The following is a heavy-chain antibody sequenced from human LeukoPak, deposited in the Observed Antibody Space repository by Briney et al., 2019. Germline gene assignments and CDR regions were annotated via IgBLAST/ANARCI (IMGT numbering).Heavy chain of an antibody. J-gene: IGHJ4*02. CDR3: ARDRGSGRYFDY. D-gene: IGHD3-16*01. Sequence: SVKVSCKASGGTFSSYAISWVRQAPGQGLEWMGRIIPIFGTANYAQKFQGRVTITTDESTSTAYMELSSLRSEDTAVYYCARDRGSGRYFDYWGQGTLVTVSS. CDR2: IIPIFGTA. V-gene: IGHV1-69*05. CDR1: GGTFSSYA.